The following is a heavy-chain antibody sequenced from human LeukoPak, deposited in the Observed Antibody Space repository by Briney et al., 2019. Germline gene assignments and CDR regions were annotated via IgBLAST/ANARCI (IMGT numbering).Heavy chain of an antibody. J-gene: IGHJ4*02. V-gene: IGHV3-74*01. CDR1: GNYW. CDR2: INSDGSWT. CDR3: AREDDYGDYWDYFDY. Sequence: GGSLRLSCAASGNYWMHWVRQAPGKGLVWVSHINSDGSWTSYADSVKGRFTISKDNAKNSLYLQMNSLRAEDTAVYYCAREDDYGDYWDYFDYWGQGTLVTVSS. D-gene: IGHD4-17*01.